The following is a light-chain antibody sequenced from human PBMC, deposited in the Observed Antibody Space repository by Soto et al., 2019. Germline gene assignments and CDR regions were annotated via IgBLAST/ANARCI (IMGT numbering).Light chain of an antibody. J-gene: IGKJ1*01. CDR3: QQYNTWPRT. V-gene: IGKV3-15*01. CDR1: QPISRN. Sequence: IVMTQSPDKLSVSLGQGATLSCRASQPISRNLAWYQQKPGQAPRLLIYGASTRATDIPGRFSGGGSGTEFTLTISSLQSEDFAIYFCQQYNTWPRTFGQGTKVDIK. CDR2: GAS.